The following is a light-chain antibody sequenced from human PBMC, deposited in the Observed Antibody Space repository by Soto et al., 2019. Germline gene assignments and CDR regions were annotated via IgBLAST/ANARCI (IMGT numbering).Light chain of an antibody. J-gene: IGKJ1*01. V-gene: IGKV3-20*01. CDR3: QQYGSSLGPWT. Sequence: EIVLTQSPGTLSLSPGERATLSCRASQSVSSSYLAWYQQKPGQAPRLLIYGASSRATGIPDRFSGSGSGTDFTLTISRLEPEDFAVYYCQQYGSSLGPWTVGQGTKVEIK. CDR2: GAS. CDR1: QSVSSSY.